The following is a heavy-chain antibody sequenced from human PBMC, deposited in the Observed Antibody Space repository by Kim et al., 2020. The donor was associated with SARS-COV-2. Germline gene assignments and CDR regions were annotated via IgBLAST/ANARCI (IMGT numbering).Heavy chain of an antibody. CDR2: ISGSGGST. CDR3: AKSIGLTTIYYGMDV. D-gene: IGHD4-17*01. Sequence: GGSLRLSCAASGFTFSSYAMSWVRQAPGKGLEWVSAISGSGGSTYYADSVKGRFTISRDNSKNTLYLQMNSLRAEDTAVYYCAKSIGLTTIYYGMDVWGQGTTVTVSS. V-gene: IGHV3-23*01. CDR1: GFTFSSYA. J-gene: IGHJ6*02.